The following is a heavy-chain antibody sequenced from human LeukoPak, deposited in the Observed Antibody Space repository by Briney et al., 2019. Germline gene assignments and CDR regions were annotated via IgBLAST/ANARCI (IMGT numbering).Heavy chain of an antibody. V-gene: IGHV4-34*01. CDR2: INHSGST. CDR1: GGSFSGYY. CDR3: ARGGSSTSCYAGCYYGMDV. D-gene: IGHD2-2*01. Sequence: SQTPCLTCAVYGGSFSGYYWSWIRQPPGKGLEWIGEINHSGSTNYNPSLKSRVTISVDTSKNQFSLKLSSVTAADTAVYYCARGGSSTSCYAGCYYGMDVWGQGTTVTVSS. J-gene: IGHJ6*02.